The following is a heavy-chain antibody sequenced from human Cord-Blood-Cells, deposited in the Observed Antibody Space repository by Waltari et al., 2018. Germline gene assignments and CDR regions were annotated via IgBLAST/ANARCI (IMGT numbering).Heavy chain of an antibody. V-gene: IGHV4-39*01. CDR1: GGSISSSSYY. CDR2: IYYNGGT. J-gene: IGHJ4*02. Sequence: QLQLQESGPGLVKPSETLSLTCTVSGGSISSSSYYWGWIRQPPGKGLEWIGSIYYNGGTSYNPARKSRVTISVDTSKNQCSLKLSSVTAADTAVYYCARHRDIVVVPAAFDYWGQGTLVTVSS. CDR3: ARHRDIVVVPAAFDY. D-gene: IGHD2-2*01.